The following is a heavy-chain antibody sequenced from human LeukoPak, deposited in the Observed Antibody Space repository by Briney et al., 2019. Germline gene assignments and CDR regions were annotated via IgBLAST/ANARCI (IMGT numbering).Heavy chain of an antibody. CDR1: GVSISSGNW. J-gene: IGHJ4*02. D-gene: IGHD5-18*01. Sequence: SETLSLTCAVSGVSISSGNWWTWVRQPPGKGLEWIGETHRSGDTKYSPSLETRVTISTDRYNNHLSLNLHSVTVADTAVYYCATRDESRTDVVPPDYWGQGTLVTVSS. V-gene: IGHV4-4*02. CDR3: ATRDESRTDVVPPDY. CDR2: THRSGDT.